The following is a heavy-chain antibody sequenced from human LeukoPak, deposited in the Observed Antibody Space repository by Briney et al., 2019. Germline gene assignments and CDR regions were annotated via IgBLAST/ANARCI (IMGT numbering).Heavy chain of an antibody. CDR3: ARVRSGWELYDAFDI. CDR2: ISSSGSTI. Sequence: GGSLRLSCAASGFTFNDYYMSWIRQAPGKGLEWVSYISSSGSTIYCADSVKGRFTISRDNAKNSLYLQMNSLRAEDTAVYYCARVRSGWELYDAFDIWGQGTMVTVSS. CDR1: GFTFNDYY. J-gene: IGHJ3*02. V-gene: IGHV3-11*01. D-gene: IGHD1-26*01.